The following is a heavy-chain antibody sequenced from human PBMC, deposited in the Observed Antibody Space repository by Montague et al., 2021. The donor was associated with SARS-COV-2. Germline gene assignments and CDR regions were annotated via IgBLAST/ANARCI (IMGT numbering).Heavy chain of an antibody. J-gene: IGHJ4*02. CDR1: GGSISSYY. D-gene: IGHD2-2*03. CDR2: IYYSGST. CDR3: ARVDSLVSFDY. Sequence: SETLSLTCTVSGGSISSYYWSWIRQPPGKGLEWIGYIYYSGSTNYNPSLKGRVTISVDTSKNQFSLKLSSVTAADTAVYYCARVDSLVSFDYWGQGTLVTVSS. V-gene: IGHV4-59*01.